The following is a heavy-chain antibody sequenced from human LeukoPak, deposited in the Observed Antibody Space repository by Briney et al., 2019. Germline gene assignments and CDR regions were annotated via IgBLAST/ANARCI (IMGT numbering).Heavy chain of an antibody. Sequence: GASVKVSCKASGYTFTSYGISWVRQAPGQGLEWMGWISAYNGNTNYAQKFQGWVTMTRDTSISTAYMELSRLRSDDTAVYYCARDAPFYYARGRGAFDIWGQGTMVTVSS. V-gene: IGHV1-18*01. CDR1: GYTFTSYG. D-gene: IGHD3-10*02. CDR2: ISAYNGNT. CDR3: ARDAPFYYARGRGAFDI. J-gene: IGHJ3*02.